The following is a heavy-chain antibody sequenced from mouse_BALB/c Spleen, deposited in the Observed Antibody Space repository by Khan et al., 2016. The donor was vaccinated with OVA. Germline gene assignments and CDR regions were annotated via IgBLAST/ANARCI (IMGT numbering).Heavy chain of an antibody. Sequence: QVQLKESGPGLVAPSQSLSITCTVSGFSLTSSGVNWVRQPPGEGLAWLGVIWGDGSTNYHSTLKSRLIISKDSSKRQVFLTLNSLQTDDTATYYCAKFTPDYYSMDYWGQGTSVTVST. CDR3: AKFTPDYYSMDY. J-gene: IGHJ4*01. D-gene: IGHD1-1*01. V-gene: IGHV2-3*01. CDR1: GFSLTSSG. CDR2: IWGDGST.